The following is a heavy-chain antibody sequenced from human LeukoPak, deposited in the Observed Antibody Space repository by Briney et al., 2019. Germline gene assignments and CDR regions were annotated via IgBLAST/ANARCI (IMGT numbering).Heavy chain of an antibody. D-gene: IGHD5-18*01. CDR3: GREDRFGYNYAYGLDV. CDR2: IDSDGSDT. CDR1: GFTFSRFW. V-gene: IGHV3-74*01. J-gene: IGHJ6*04. Sequence: GGSLRLSCAASGFTFSRFWMHWVRQAPGKGLVWVSRIDSDGSDTTYADSVRGRFTIYKDNAKNTLYLKMNSLRGEDTAVYYCGREDRFGYNYAYGLDVWGKGTTVTVSS.